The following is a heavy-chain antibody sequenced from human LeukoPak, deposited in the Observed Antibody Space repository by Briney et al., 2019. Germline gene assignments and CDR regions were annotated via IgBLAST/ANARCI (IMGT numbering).Heavy chain of an antibody. J-gene: IGHJ4*02. Sequence: GGTLRLSCAASGFTFSSYGMSWVRQAPGKGLEWVSAISGSGGSTYYADSVKGRFTISRDNSKNTLYLQMNSLRAEDTAVYHCAKGPDIVATLLPDYWGQGTLVTVSS. D-gene: IGHD5-12*01. CDR1: GFTFSSYG. V-gene: IGHV3-23*01. CDR2: ISGSGGST. CDR3: AKGPDIVATLLPDY.